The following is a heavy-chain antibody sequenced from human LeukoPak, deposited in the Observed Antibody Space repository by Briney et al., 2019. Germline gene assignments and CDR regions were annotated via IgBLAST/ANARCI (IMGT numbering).Heavy chain of an antibody. V-gene: IGHV4-39*01. Sequence: SETLSLTCTVSGASISSSSYYWGWIRQPPGTGLEWIGSIYYSGNTYYNPSLKSRVTISVGTSKNQFSLKLSSVTAADTAVYYCARPRQGDYYFDCWGQGTLVTVSS. D-gene: IGHD2-21*02. CDR3: ARPRQGDYYFDC. J-gene: IGHJ4*02. CDR2: IYYSGNT. CDR1: GASISSSSYY.